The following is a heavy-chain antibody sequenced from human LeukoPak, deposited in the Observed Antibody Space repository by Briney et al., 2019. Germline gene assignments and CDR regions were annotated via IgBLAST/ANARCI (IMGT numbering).Heavy chain of an antibody. Sequence: ASVKVSCKASGYTFTGYYMHWVRQAPGQGLEWMGWINPNSGGTNYAQKFQGRVTMTRDTSISTAYMELSRLRSDDTAVYYCAARTTGTTAVDYWGQGTLVTVSS. CDR2: INPNSGGT. D-gene: IGHD1-1*01. V-gene: IGHV1-2*02. CDR1: GYTFTGYY. J-gene: IGHJ4*02. CDR3: AARTTGTTAVDY.